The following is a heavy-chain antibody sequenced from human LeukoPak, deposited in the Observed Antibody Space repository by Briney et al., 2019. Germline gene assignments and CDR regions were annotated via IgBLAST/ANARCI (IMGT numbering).Heavy chain of an antibody. CDR2: IYHSGNT. V-gene: IGHV4-39*01. Sequence: SETLSLTCTVSGGSISSYTYYWGWIRQPPGKGLEWIGSIYHSGNTYYNPSLKRRVTISVDTPKNQFSLKLSSVTAADTAVYYCARFWVGGMDVWGQGTTVTVSS. CDR1: GGSISSYTYY. D-gene: IGHD3-16*01. CDR3: ARFWVGGMDV. J-gene: IGHJ6*02.